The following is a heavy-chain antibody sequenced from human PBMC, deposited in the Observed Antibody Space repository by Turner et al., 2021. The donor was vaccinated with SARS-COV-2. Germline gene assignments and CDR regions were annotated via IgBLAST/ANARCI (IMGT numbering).Heavy chain of an antibody. CDR1: GGSIRSVDYY. CDR3: DRGLVLRRAYFDY. D-gene: IGHD2-8*01. V-gene: IGHV4-30-4*01. J-gene: IGHJ4*02. Sequence: QVQLQDSGPGLVKPSQTLSLTSPVSGGSIRSVDYYWTGIRQPPGKCLEWIGYIYYSGSTYYNQSLKSRVTISGDTYKNQVSRKLSYVTAADTAVYYCDRGLVLRRAYFDYWGQGTLVTVS. CDR2: IYYSGST.